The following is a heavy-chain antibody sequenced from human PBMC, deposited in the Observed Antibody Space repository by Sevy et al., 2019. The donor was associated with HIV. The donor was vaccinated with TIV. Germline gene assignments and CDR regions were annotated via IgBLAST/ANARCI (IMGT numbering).Heavy chain of an antibody. CDR1: GGSFSGYY. V-gene: IGHV4-34*01. CDR2: INHSGST. CDR3: ASLGSVLRVWEWPAGDDY. Sequence: SETLSLTCAVYGGSFSGYYWSWIRQPPGKGLEWIGEINHSGSTNYNPSLKSRVTISVDTSKNQFSLKLSSVTAADTAVDYCASLGSVLRVWEWPAGDDYWGQGTLVTVSS. J-gene: IGHJ4*02. D-gene: IGHD3-3*01.